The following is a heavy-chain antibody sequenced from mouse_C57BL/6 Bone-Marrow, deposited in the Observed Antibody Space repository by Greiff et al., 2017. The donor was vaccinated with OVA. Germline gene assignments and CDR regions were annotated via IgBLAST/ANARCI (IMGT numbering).Heavy chain of an antibody. Sequence: ESGPGLVKPSQSLSLTCSVTGYSITSGYYWNWIRQFPGNQLEWMGYISYDGSNNYNPSLKNRISITRDTSKNQFFLKLNTMTTEDTATYYCAREGNWDSFAYWGQGTLVTVSA. CDR1: GYSITSGYY. CDR3: AREGNWDSFAY. D-gene: IGHD4-1*01. J-gene: IGHJ3*01. CDR2: ISYDGSN. V-gene: IGHV3-6*01.